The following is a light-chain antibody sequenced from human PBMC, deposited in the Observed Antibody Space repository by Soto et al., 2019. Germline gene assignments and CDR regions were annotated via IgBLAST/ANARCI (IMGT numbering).Light chain of an antibody. CDR1: SGHSSYA. CDR3: QTWGTGIRV. J-gene: IGLJ3*02. V-gene: IGLV4-69*01. CDR2: VNSDGSH. Sequence: QPVLTQSPSASASLGASVKPTCTLSSGHSSYAIAWHQQQPEKGPRFLMKVNSDGSHSRGDGIPDRFSGSSSGAERYLTISSLQSEDEADYYCQTWGTGIRVFGGGTKLTVL.